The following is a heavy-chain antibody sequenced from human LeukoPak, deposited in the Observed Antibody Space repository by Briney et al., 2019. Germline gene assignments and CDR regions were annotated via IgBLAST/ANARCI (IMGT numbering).Heavy chain of an antibody. CDR2: IYSGGSK. CDR3: ARAGIGGEAFDI. J-gene: IGHJ3*02. CDR1: RFIVSSNY. D-gene: IGHD4-23*01. Sequence: PGGSLRLSCAASRFIVSSNYMSWVRQAPGKGLEWVSVIYSGGSKYYADSVKGRFTISRHNSKNTLYLQMNSLRAEDTVVYYCARAGIGGEAFDIWGQGTMVTVSP. V-gene: IGHV3-53*04.